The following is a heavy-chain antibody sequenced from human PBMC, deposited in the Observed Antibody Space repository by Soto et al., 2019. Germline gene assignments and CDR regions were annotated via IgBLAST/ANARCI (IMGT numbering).Heavy chain of an antibody. J-gene: IGHJ4*02. CDR3: VRKHGDYDY. D-gene: IGHD4-17*01. CDR2: ISASTKYI. CDR1: GFTFNTYS. V-gene: IGHV3-21*01. Sequence: DVQLVESGGGLVKPGGSLRLSCAASGFTFNTYSMSWVHQAPGKGLEWVSSISASTKYIYYTESVKGRFTVSRDNAKNSMSLQMNSLRAEDTAVYYCVRKHGDYDYWGQGALVTVSS.